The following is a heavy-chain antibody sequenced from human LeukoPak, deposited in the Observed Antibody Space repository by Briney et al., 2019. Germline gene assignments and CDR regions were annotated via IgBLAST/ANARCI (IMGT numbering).Heavy chain of an antibody. CDR1: GFTFSSYG. V-gene: IGHV3-33*01. J-gene: IGHJ4*02. Sequence: GGSLRLSCAASGFTFSSYGMHWVRQAPGKGLEWVAVIWYDGSNKYYADSVKGRFTISRDNSKNKLYLQMNGLRAEDTGVYYCARIASHSSSWYDGGYWGQGTLVTVSS. D-gene: IGHD6-13*01. CDR3: ARIASHSSSWYDGGY. CDR2: IWYDGSNK.